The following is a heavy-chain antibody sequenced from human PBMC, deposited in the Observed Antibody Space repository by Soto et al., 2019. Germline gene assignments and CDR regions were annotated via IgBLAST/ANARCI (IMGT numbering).Heavy chain of an antibody. CDR3: ASGRGYSYGSFDY. CDR1: GGSISSYY. V-gene: IGHV4-59*01. CDR2: IYYSGST. D-gene: IGHD5-18*01. Sequence: QVQLQESGPGLVKPSETLSLTCTVSGGSISSYYWSWIRQPPGKGLECIGYIYYSGSTNYNPSLKSRVTISVDTSKNQFSLKLSSVTAADTAVYYCASGRGYSYGSFDYWGQGTLVTVSS. J-gene: IGHJ4*02.